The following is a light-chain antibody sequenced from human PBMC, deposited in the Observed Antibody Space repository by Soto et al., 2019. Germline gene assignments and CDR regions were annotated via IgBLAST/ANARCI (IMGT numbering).Light chain of an antibody. Sequence: QSVLTQPPSASGTPGQTVTISCSRSSSNIGRNFVYWYQQLPGTAPKLLIYRNNQRPSGVPDRFSGSQSGTSASLAISGLRSEDEADYHCAAWDDSLSGLIFGGGTKLTVL. CDR2: RNN. J-gene: IGLJ2*01. CDR1: SSNIGRNF. CDR3: AAWDDSLSGLI. V-gene: IGLV1-47*01.